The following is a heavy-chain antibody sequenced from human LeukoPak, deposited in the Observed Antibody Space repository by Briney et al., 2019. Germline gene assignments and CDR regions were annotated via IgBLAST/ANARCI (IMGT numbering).Heavy chain of an antibody. V-gene: IGHV4-59*01. J-gene: IGHJ4*02. D-gene: IGHD1-26*01. Sequence: SETLSLTCTVSGGSLSSYYWSWLRQSPEKGLEWIGYISNTGSTNYNPSLKSRVAISVDTSKNQFSLNLSSVTAADTALYYCTRGFRSSFSDQWGQGTLVTVSS. CDR3: TRGFRSSFSDQ. CDR2: ISNTGST. CDR1: GGSLSSYY.